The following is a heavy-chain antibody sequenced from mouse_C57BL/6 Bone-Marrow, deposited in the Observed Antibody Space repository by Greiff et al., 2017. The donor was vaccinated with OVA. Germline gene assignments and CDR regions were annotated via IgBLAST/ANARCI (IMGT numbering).Heavy chain of an antibody. Sequence: EVQLVESGGGLVKPGGSLKLSCAASGFTFSSYAMSWVRQTPEKRLEWVATISDGGSYTYYPDNVKGRFTISRDNAKNNLYLQMSHLKSEDTAMYYCARDGTTVDYWGQGTTLTVSS. CDR3: ARDGTTVDY. D-gene: IGHD1-1*01. V-gene: IGHV5-4*01. CDR1: GFTFSSYA. CDR2: ISDGGSYT. J-gene: IGHJ2*01.